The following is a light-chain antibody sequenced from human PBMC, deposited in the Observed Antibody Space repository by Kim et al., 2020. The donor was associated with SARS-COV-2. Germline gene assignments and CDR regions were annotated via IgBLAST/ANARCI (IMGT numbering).Light chain of an antibody. V-gene: IGLV10-54*01. J-gene: IGLJ2*01. CDR3: AEWDTSLNAAI. CDR1: SNKVGNQG. CDR2: RNN. Sequence: RQNATLTCTGNSNKVGNQGAGWQQQHQGHPPKLLSDRNNDRPSGISERFSATRSGNTASLTITGLQPEDEADYFCAEWDTSLNAAIFGGGTQLTVL.